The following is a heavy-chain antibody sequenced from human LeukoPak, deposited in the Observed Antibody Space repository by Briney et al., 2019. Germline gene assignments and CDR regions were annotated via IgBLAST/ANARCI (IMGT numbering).Heavy chain of an antibody. CDR3: ARDEAAAGTDD. D-gene: IGHD6-13*01. J-gene: IGHJ4*02. CDR1: GFTFRSYR. CDR2: ISSGSSHI. Sequence: GGSLRLSCAASGFTFRSYRMNWVRQAPWKGLQWLSCISSGSSHISYAAPMKGRFTISRVKAENSRHLQMNSLRAEDTAVYDCARDEAAAGTDDWGQGTLVTVSS. V-gene: IGHV3-21*01.